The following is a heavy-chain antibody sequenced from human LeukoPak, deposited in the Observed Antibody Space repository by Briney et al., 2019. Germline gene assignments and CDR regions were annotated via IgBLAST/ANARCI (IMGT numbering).Heavy chain of an antibody. Sequence: PSETLSLTCTVSGGSISSYYWNWIRQPPGKGLEWIGYIYYSGSTNYNPSLESRVTISVDTSKTQFSLKLSSVAAADTAVYYCARSYGDYATFDYWGQGTLVTVSS. CDR2: IYYSGST. CDR3: ARSYGDYATFDY. D-gene: IGHD4-17*01. CDR1: GGSISSYY. J-gene: IGHJ4*02. V-gene: IGHV4-59*08.